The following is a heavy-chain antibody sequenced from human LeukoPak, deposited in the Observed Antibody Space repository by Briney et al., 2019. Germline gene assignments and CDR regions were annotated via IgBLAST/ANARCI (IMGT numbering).Heavy chain of an antibody. CDR2: TYYRSKWHY. CDR1: GDSVSSNSAA. V-gene: IGHV6-1*01. Sequence: SQTLSLTCAISGDSVSSNSAAWNWIRQSPSRGLEWLGRTYYRSKWHYDYAVSVKSRININSDTSKNQFSLQLNSVTPEDTAVYYCARDVSSYGLYYFDYWGQGTLVTVSS. D-gene: IGHD5-18*01. J-gene: IGHJ4*02. CDR3: ARDVSSYGLYYFDY.